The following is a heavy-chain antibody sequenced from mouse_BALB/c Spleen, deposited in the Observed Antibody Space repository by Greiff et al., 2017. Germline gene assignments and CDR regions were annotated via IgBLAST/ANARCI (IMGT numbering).Heavy chain of an antibody. Sequence: VKLQESGAELAKPGASVKMSCKASGYTFTSYWMHWVKQRPGQGLEWIGYINPSTGYTEYNQKFKDKATLTADKSSSTAYMQLSSLTSEDSAVYYGASRGDYPWFAYWGQGTLVTVSA. V-gene: IGHV1-7*01. D-gene: IGHD2-4*01. J-gene: IGHJ3*01. CDR1: GYTFTSYW. CDR3: ASRGDYPWFAY. CDR2: INPSTGYT.